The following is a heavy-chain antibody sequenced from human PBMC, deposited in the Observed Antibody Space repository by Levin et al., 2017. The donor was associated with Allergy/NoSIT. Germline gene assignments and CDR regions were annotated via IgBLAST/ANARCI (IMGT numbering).Heavy chain of an antibody. J-gene: IGHJ4*02. Sequence: SVKVSCKASGGTFSSYAISWVRQAPGQGLEWMGRIIPILGIANYAQKFQGRVTITADKSTSTAYMELSSLRSEDTAVYYCARGSIAVAGRSIPFDYWGQGTLVTVSS. CDR3: ARGSIAVAGRSIPFDY. CDR1: GGTFSSYA. V-gene: IGHV1-69*04. CDR2: IIPILGIA. D-gene: IGHD6-19*01.